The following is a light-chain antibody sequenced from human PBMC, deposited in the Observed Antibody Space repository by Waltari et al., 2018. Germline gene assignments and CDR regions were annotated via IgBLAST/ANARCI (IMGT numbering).Light chain of an antibody. Sequence: QAALTQPPSVSKSLGQAVTISCTGTSNDVGGYNDVSWYQQYPGTAPRLVIYDVNIRPSVVSDRFSGSKSGKTASLTVSGLQAEDEADYYCLSFRGGNTWVFGGGTRLTVL. V-gene: IGLV2-8*02. CDR2: DVN. J-gene: IGLJ2*01. CDR1: SNDVGGYND. CDR3: LSFRGGNTWV.